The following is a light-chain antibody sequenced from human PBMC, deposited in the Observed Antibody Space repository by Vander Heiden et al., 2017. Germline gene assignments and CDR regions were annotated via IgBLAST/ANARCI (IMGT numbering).Light chain of an antibody. CDR1: QGVSSY. CDR3: QQRSNWLWT. Sequence: EIVLTQSPATLSLSPGERATLTCRASQGVSSYLAWYQQKPGQAPRLLIYDASNMATGIPARFSGSGSGTDFTLTISSLEPEDFAVYYCQQRSNWLWTFGQGTKVEIE. V-gene: IGKV3-11*01. CDR2: DAS. J-gene: IGKJ1*01.